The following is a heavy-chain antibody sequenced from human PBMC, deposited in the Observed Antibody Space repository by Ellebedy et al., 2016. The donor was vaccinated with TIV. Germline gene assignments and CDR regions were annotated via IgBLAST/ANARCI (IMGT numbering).Heavy chain of an antibody. V-gene: IGHV3-23*01. J-gene: IGHJ6*02. Sequence: PGGSLRLSCVASGFTFNSYVMRWVRQAPGKGLEWVSAISASGHRTFYADSVKGRFTISRDNSKNTLLLQMYSLRVDDTAVYYCAKARRGDYLIFGLDVWGQGTTVPVSS. CDR2: ISASGHRT. CDR1: GFTFNSYV. D-gene: IGHD4-17*01. CDR3: AKARRGDYLIFGLDV.